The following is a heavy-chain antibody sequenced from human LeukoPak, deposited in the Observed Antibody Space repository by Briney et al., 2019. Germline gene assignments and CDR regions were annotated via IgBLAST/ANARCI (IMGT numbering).Heavy chain of an antibody. D-gene: IGHD3-16*01. CDR1: GGSISSSSYY. V-gene: IGHV4-39*01. CDR2: IYYSGST. CDR3: AGGGYEYYYMDV. Sequence: SETLSLTCTVSGGSISSSSYYWGWIRQPPGKGLEWIGSIYYSGSTYYNPSLKSRVTISVDTSKNQFSLKLSSVTAADTAVYYCAGGGYEYYYMDVWGKGTTVTVSS. J-gene: IGHJ6*03.